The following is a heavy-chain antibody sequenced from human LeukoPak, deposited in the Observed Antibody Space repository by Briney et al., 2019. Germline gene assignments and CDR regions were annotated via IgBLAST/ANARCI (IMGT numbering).Heavy chain of an antibody. D-gene: IGHD2-2*01. CDR1: GFTFSSYA. V-gene: IGHV3-23*01. J-gene: IGHJ4*02. CDR2: ISGSGGST. CDR3: AKVGEAAIHLDY. Sequence: GGSLRLSCAASGFTFSSYAVSWVRQAPGKGLEWVSAISGSGGSTYYADSVKGRFTISRDNSKNTLYLQMNSLRAEDTAVYYCAKVGEAAIHLDYWGQGTLVTVSS.